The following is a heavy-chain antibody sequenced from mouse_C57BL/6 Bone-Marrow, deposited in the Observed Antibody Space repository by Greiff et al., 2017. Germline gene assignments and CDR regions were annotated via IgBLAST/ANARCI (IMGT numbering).Heavy chain of an antibody. Sequence: VQLQQSGPVLVKPGASVKMSCKASGYTFTDYYMNWVKQSHGKSLEWIGVINPYNGGTSYNQKFKGKATLTVDMSSSTAYMELNSLTSEDTTVEYCARNPYGSSPYWYFDVGGTGTRITVAA. CDR2: INPYNGGT. D-gene: IGHD1-1*01. CDR3: ARNPYGSSPYWYFDV. J-gene: IGHJ1*03. CDR1: GYTFTDYY. V-gene: IGHV1-19*01.